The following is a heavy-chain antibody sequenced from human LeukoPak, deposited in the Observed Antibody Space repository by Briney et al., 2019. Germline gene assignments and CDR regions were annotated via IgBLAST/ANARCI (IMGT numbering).Heavy chain of an antibody. J-gene: IGHJ4*02. Sequence: SETLSLTCTVSGGSISSHYWSWIRQPPGKGLEWIGYTYYSGSTNYNPSLKSRVTISVDTSKNQFSLKLSSVTAADTAVYYCARERGYSAVFDYWGQGTLVTVSS. V-gene: IGHV4-59*11. CDR1: GGSISSHY. CDR3: ARERGYSAVFDY. CDR2: TYYSGST. D-gene: IGHD5-24*01.